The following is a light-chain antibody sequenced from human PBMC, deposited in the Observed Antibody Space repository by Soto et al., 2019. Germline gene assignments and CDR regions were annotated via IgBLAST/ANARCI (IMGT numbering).Light chain of an antibody. CDR2: EVR. CDR3: SSYTSSSTLV. CDR1: MRDVGAYNL. V-gene: IGLV2-14*01. Sequence: QSVLTQPASVSGSAGQSITISCSGTMRDVGAYNLVSWYQQHPGTAPKLIIYEVRNRPSGISSRFSGSKSGNTASLTISGLQAEDEADYYCSSYTSSSTLVFGGGTQLTVL. J-gene: IGLJ2*01.